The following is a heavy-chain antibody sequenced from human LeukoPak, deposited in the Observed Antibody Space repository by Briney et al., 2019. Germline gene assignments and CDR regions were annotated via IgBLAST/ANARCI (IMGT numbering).Heavy chain of an antibody. J-gene: IGHJ4*02. Sequence: GGSLRLSCAASGFTFSSYSMNWVRQAPGKRLERVSSISSTSSYIYYADSVKGRFTISRDNAKNSLYLQMNSLRAADTAVYYFARTAGFYGSSGYIFDIWGQRTLVTVSS. CDR3: ARTAGFYGSSGYIFDI. V-gene: IGHV3-21*04. CDR1: GFTFSSYS. CDR2: ISSTSSYI. D-gene: IGHD3-22*01.